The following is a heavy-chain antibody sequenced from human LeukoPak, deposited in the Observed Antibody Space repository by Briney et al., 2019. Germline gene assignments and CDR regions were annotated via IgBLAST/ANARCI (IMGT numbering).Heavy chain of an antibody. J-gene: IGHJ4*02. D-gene: IGHD3-10*01. CDR3: ARVRDSSRVPNLDC. CDR2: INTDGSIT. CDR1: GFTFSSYW. V-gene: IGHV3-74*01. Sequence: PGGSLRLSCAASGFTFSSYWMRWVRQAPGKGLEWVSRINTDGSITTYADSVKGRFTISRNNAKNTLYLQMNSPTADDTAVYYCARVRDSSRVPNLDCWGQGTPVTVSS.